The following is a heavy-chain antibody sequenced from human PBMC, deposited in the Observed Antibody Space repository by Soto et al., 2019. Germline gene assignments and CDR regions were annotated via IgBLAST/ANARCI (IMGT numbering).Heavy chain of an antibody. CDR3: ARRRYDYIWGSYLFDY. CDR1: GFTFSSYW. V-gene: IGHV3-7*01. J-gene: IGHJ4*02. D-gene: IGHD3-16*02. Sequence: GGSLRLSCAASGFTFSSYWMSWVRQAPGKGLEWVANIKQDGSEKYYVDSVKGRFTISRDNAKNSLYLQMNSLRAEDTAVYYCARRRYDYIWGSYLFDYWGQGTRVTVSS. CDR2: IKQDGSEK.